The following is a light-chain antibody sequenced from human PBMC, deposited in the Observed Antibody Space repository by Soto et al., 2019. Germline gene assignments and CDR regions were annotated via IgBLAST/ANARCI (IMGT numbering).Light chain of an antibody. V-gene: IGLV2-14*01. J-gene: IGLJ2*01. CDR3: SSYTTIKTVV. CDR2: EVS. CDR1: SSDIGGYKY. Sequence: QSVLTQAASVSGSPGQSITISCTGTSSDIGGYKYVSWYQQHPGKAPKLIINEVSNRPSGVSNRFSGSKSGNTASLTISGLQAEDEADYHCSSYTTIKTVVFGGGTKVTVL.